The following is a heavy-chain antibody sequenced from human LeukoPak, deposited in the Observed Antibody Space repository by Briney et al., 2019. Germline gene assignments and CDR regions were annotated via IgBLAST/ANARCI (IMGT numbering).Heavy chain of an antibody. CDR3: ARARGYYDSSGYCFDY. J-gene: IGHJ4*02. D-gene: IGHD3-22*01. CDR1: GYTFTSYG. V-gene: IGHV1-18*01. CDR2: ISAYNGNT. Sequence: ASVKVPCKASGYTFTSYGSSWARQAPGQGLEWMGWISAYNGNTNYAQKLQGRVTMTTDTSTSTAYMELRSLRSDDTAVYYCARARGYYDSSGYCFDYWGQGTLVTVSS.